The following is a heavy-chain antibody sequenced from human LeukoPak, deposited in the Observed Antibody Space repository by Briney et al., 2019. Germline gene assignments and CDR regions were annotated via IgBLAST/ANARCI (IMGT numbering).Heavy chain of an antibody. V-gene: IGHV4-59*01. CDR2: IYYSGST. Sequence: SETLSLTCTVSGGSICSYYWSWIRQPPGKGLEWIGYIYYSGSTNYNPSLKSRVTISVDTSKNQFSLKLSSVTAADTAVYYCARDRDYYDSSGYYDAFDIWGQGTMVTVSS. J-gene: IGHJ3*02. CDR1: GGSICSYY. D-gene: IGHD3-22*01. CDR3: ARDRDYYDSSGYYDAFDI.